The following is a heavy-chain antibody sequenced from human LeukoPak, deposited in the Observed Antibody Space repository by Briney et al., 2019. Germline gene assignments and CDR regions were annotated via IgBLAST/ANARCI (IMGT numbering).Heavy chain of an antibody. V-gene: IGHV3-30*18. Sequence: PAGSLTLSCAASGFTFSSYGMHWVRQAPGKGLEWVAVISSDGSIKYYGDSVKGRFTTDRDNSKKTLYLQMNSLRAEDTAIYTCAKDSGESLYGDAFDIWGQGTMVTVSS. J-gene: IGHJ3*02. CDR1: GFTFSSYG. CDR3: AKDSGESLYGDAFDI. CDR2: ISSDGSIK. D-gene: IGHD3-10*01.